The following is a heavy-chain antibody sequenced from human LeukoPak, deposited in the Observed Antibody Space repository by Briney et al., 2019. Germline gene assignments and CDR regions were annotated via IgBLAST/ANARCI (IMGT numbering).Heavy chain of an antibody. CDR2: INAGNGNT. CDR3: ARAGTAVTDFDY. CDR1: GYTFTSDA. Sequence: PWASVRVSCMPSGYTFTSDAMHWVRQAPGQRLEWMGWINAGNGNTKYSQKFQGRVSITRDTSASTAYMGLSSLRSEDTAVYYCARAGTAVTDFDYWGQGTLVTVSS. V-gene: IGHV1-3*01. J-gene: IGHJ4*02. D-gene: IGHD4-17*01.